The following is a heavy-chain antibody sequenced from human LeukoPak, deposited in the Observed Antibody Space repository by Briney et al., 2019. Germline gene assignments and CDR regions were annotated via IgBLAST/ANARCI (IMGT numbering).Heavy chain of an antibody. CDR3: ARLDSSGYYSNHYYGMDV. CDR2: IYPGDSDT. CDR1: GYSFISYW. D-gene: IGHD3-22*01. Sequence: GESLKISCKVSGYSFISYWIGWGRRMPGKGREWMGIIYPGDSDTRYSPSFQGQVTMSADKSISAAHLQWSSLKASDTAMYYCARLDSSGYYSNHYYGMDVWGQGTTVTVSS. V-gene: IGHV5-51*01. J-gene: IGHJ6*02.